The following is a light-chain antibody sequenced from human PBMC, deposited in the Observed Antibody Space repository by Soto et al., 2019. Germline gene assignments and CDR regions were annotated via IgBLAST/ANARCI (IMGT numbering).Light chain of an antibody. CDR2: DAS. Sequence: EIVLTQSPATLSLSLGERVTLSCRASQSVSSYLAWYQQKLGQAPRLLIYDASNRATGIPARFSGSGSGTEFTLTISSLQPDDFATYYCQQYNSYSRTFGQGTKVDIK. CDR3: QQYNSYSRT. V-gene: IGKV3-11*01. CDR1: QSVSSY. J-gene: IGKJ1*01.